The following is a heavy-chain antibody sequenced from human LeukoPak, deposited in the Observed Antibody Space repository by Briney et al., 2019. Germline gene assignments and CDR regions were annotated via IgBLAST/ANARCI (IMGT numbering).Heavy chain of an antibody. Sequence: ASVKVSCKASGYTFTSYDINWVRQATGQGLEWMGWMNPNSGNTGYAQKFQGRVTMTRNTSISTAYMELSSLRSEDTAVYYCARAGHCSSTSCSRWWFDPWGQGTLVTVSS. CDR1: GYTFTSYD. V-gene: IGHV1-8*01. J-gene: IGHJ5*02. CDR2: MNPNSGNT. CDR3: ARAGHCSSTSCSRWWFDP. D-gene: IGHD2-2*01.